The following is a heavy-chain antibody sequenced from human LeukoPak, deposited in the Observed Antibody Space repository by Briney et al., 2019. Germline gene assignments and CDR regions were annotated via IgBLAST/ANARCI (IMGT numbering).Heavy chain of an antibody. CDR1: VYTFTSYG. CDR3: ARTYCSSTSCYSGY. Sequence: GASVKVSCKASVYTFTSYGISWVRQAPGQGLEWMGWISAYNGNTNYAQKLQGRVTMTTDTSTSTAYMELRSLRSDDTAVYYCARTYCSSTSCYSGYWGQGTLVTVSS. D-gene: IGHD2-2*01. J-gene: IGHJ4*02. V-gene: IGHV1-18*01. CDR2: ISAYNGNT.